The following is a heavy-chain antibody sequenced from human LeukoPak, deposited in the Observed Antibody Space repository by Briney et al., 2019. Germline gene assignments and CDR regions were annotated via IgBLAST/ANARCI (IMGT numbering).Heavy chain of an antibody. CDR1: GFTFSTYW. Sequence: GGSLRLSRSASGFTFSTYWMSWVRQAPGKGPEWVSGIGNSGDRTFYADSVKGRFTISRDNSKNTLYLQMNSLRVEDTALYYCAKGGVWGQGIAVTVSS. J-gene: IGHJ6*02. V-gene: IGHV3-23*01. CDR2: IGNSGDRT. CDR3: AKGGV.